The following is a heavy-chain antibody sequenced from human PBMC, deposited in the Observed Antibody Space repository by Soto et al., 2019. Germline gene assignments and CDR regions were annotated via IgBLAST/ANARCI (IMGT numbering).Heavy chain of an antibody. V-gene: IGHV3-30*18. CDR2: ISYDGSNK. D-gene: IGHD1-26*01. Sequence: GGSLRLSCAASGFTFSSYGMHWVRQAPGKGLEWVAVISYDGSNKYYADSVKGRFTISRDNSKNTLYLQMNSLRAEDTAVYYCAKDRFSGGLWFDPWGQGTLVTVS. CDR3: AKDRFSGGLWFDP. CDR1: GFTFSSYG. J-gene: IGHJ5*02.